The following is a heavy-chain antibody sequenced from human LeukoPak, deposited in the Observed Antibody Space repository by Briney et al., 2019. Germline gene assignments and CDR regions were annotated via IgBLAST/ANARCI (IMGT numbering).Heavy chain of an antibody. Sequence: SETLSLTCTVSGGSISSSSYYWGWIRQPAGKGLEWIGRIYTSGSTNYNPSLKSRVTMSVDTSKNQFSLKLSSVTAADTAVYYCARDLAYYDILTGYYPDRGYFDYWGQGTLVTVSS. CDR2: IYTSGST. J-gene: IGHJ4*02. CDR1: GGSISSSSYY. V-gene: IGHV4-61*02. CDR3: ARDLAYYDILTGYYPDRGYFDY. D-gene: IGHD3-9*01.